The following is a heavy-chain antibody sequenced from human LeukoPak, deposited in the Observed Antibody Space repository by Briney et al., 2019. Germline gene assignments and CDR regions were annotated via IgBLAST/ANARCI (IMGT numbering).Heavy chain of an antibody. D-gene: IGHD2-15*01. CDR2: IGGDGGST. CDR1: GFTFDDYA. V-gene: IGHV3-43*02. CDR3: AKDICSGGSCYSFDY. Sequence: GGSLRLSCAASGFTFDDYAMHWVRQAPGKDLEWVSLIGGDGGSTYYADSVKGRFTISRDNSKNSLYLQMNSLRTEDTALYYCAKDICSGGSCYSFDYWGQGTLVTVSS. J-gene: IGHJ4*02.